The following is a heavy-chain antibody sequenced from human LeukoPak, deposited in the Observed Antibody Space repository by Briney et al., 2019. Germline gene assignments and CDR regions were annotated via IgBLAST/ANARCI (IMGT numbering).Heavy chain of an antibody. J-gene: IGHJ4*02. Sequence: SVKVSCEASGFTFTSSAMQWVRQARGQRLEWIGWIVVGSGNTNYAQKFQERVTITRDMSTSTAYMELSSLRSEDTAVYYCAAGRVMVRGVSPPTNWGQGTLVTVSS. D-gene: IGHD3-10*01. CDR1: GFTFTSSA. V-gene: IGHV1-58*02. CDR2: IVVGSGNT. CDR3: AAGRVMVRGVSPPTN.